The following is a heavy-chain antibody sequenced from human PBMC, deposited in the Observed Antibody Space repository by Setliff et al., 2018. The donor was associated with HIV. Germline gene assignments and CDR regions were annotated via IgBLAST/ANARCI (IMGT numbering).Heavy chain of an antibody. CDR2: MFYSGST. J-gene: IGHJ6*03. D-gene: IGHD7-27*01. CDR3: ALTAHNLLRGYMDV. Sequence: PSETLSLTCTVSGGSINSGSYYWGWIRQPPEKGLEWIGTMFYSGSTYYNPSLKSRVTIFIDTSKNQFSLRLSSVTAADTAVYYCALTAHNLLRGYMDVWGKGTKVTVSS. CDR1: GGSINSGSYY. V-gene: IGHV4-39*01.